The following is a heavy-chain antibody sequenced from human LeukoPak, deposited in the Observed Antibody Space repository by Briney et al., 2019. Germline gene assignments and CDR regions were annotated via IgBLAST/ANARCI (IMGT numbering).Heavy chain of an antibody. Sequence: PGGSLRLSCAASETTFSTNAMSCVRQAPGKGLEWVSAISGSGGSPYYADSVKGRFTISRDTSKTTLYLQMNRTSVKASDIANCAHPPRSRMTTVTSVYWGQGTLVTVSS. CDR2: ISGSGGSP. CDR3: AHPPRSRMTTVTSVY. D-gene: IGHD4-17*01. V-gene: IGHV3-23*01. CDR1: ETTFSTNA. J-gene: IGHJ4*02.